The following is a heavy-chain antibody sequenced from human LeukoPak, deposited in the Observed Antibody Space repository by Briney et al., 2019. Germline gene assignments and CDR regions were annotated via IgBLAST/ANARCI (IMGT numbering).Heavy chain of an antibody. D-gene: IGHD3-10*01. V-gene: IGHV3-21*01. Sequence: GGSLRLSCAASGFTFSSYSMNWVRQAPGKGLEWVSSISSSSSYIYYADSVKGRFTISRDNAKNSLYLQMNSLRAEDTAVYYCARDPVRGALDGFDIWGQGTMVTVSS. J-gene: IGHJ3*02. CDR3: ARDPVRGALDGFDI. CDR1: GFTFSSYS. CDR2: ISSSSSYI.